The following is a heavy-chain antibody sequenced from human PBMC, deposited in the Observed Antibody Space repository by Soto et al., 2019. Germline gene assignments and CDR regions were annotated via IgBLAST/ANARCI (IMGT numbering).Heavy chain of an antibody. V-gene: IGHV1-8*01. J-gene: IGHJ4*02. CDR1: GYTFTSYD. CDR2: MNPNSGNT. Sequence: ASVKVSCKASGYTFTSYDINWVRQATGQGPEWVGWMNPNSGNTGSAQKFQGRVTVTRNISISTAYMELSSLTSEDTAVYYCARGRPDSSSWYWGFDYWGRGALVTVSS. CDR3: ARGRPDSSSWYWGFDY. D-gene: IGHD6-13*01.